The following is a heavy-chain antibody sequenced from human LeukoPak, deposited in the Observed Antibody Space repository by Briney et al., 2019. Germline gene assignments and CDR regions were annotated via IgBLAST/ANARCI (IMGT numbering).Heavy chain of an antibody. D-gene: IGHD3-10*02. Sequence: GGSLRLSFAASGFTFSSYAMSWVRQAPGKGLEWVSAISGSGGSTYYADSVKGRFTISRDNAKNSLYLQMNSLRAEDTAVYYCAELGITMIGGVWGKGTTVTISS. CDR1: GFTFSSYA. CDR3: AELGITMIGGV. CDR2: ISGSGGST. V-gene: IGHV3-23*01. J-gene: IGHJ6*04.